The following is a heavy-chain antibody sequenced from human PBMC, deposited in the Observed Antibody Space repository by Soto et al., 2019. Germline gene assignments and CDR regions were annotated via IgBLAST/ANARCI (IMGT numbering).Heavy chain of an antibody. CDR2: ISWNSGSI. Sequence: HPGGSLRLSCAASGFTFDDYAMHWVRQAPGKGLEWVSGISWNSGSIGYADSVKGRFTISRDNAKNSQYLQMNSLRAEDTALYYCAKDSALAAAGTRFDYWGQGTLVTVSS. CDR1: GFTFDDYA. J-gene: IGHJ4*02. V-gene: IGHV3-9*01. CDR3: AKDSALAAAGTRFDY. D-gene: IGHD6-13*01.